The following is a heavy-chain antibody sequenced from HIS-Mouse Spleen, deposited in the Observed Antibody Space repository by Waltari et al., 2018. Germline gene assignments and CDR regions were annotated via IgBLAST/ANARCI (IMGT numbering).Heavy chain of an antibody. CDR3: AKVNSGSYYFDY. D-gene: IGHD1-26*01. CDR2: ISYDGSNK. CDR1: GFPFSSYG. V-gene: IGHV3-30*18. J-gene: IGHJ4*02. Sequence: QVQLVESGGGVVQPGRSLRLSGSASGFPFSSYGMHWVRQAPGKGLEWVAVISYDGSNKYYADSVKGRFTISRDNSKNTLYLQMNSLRAEDTAVYYCAKVNSGSYYFDYWGQGTLVTVSS.